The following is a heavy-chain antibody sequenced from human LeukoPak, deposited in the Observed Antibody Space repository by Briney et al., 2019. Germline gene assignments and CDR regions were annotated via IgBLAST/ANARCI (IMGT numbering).Heavy chain of an antibody. CDR1: GYSFTSYW. D-gene: IGHD6-13*01. CDR3: ARHAGGYSSSWYITLIDY. Sequence: GESLRISCKGSGYSFTSYWISWVRQMPGKGLEWMGRIDPSDSYTNYSPSFQGHVTISADKSISTAYLQWSSLKASDTAMYYCARHAGGYSSSWYITLIDYWGQGTQVTVSS. CDR2: IDPSDSYT. V-gene: IGHV5-10-1*01. J-gene: IGHJ4*02.